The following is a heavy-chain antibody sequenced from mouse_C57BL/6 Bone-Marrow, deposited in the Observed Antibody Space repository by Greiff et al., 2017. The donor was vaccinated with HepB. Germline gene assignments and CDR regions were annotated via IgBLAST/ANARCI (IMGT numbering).Heavy chain of an antibody. Sequence: VKLVESGPGLVQPSQSLSITCTVSGFSLTSYGVHWVRQSPGKGLEWLGVIWSGGSTAYNAAFISRLSISKDNSKSQVFFKMNSLQADDTAIYYCARMILRSSMDYWGQGTSVTVSS. CDR2: IWSGGST. CDR3: ARMILRSSMDY. V-gene: IGHV2-2*01. J-gene: IGHJ4*01. CDR1: GFSLTSYG. D-gene: IGHD1-1*01.